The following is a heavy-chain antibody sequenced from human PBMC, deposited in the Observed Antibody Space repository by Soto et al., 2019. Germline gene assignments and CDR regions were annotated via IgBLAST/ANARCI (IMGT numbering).Heavy chain of an antibody. CDR2: INPNSGGT. CDR3: AREYSSSFGEFDP. Sequence: GASVKVSCKASGYTFTSYYMHWVRQAPGQGLEWMGLINPNSGGTNYAQKFQGWVTMTRDTSISTAYMELSRLRSDDTAVYYCAREYSSSFGEFDPWGQGTLVTVSS. CDR1: GYTFTSYY. D-gene: IGHD6-6*01. J-gene: IGHJ5*02. V-gene: IGHV1-2*04.